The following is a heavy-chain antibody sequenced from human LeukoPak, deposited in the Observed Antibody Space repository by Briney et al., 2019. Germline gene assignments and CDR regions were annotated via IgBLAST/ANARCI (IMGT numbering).Heavy chain of an antibody. J-gene: IGHJ4*02. Sequence: PSETLSLTCAVYGGSFSGYYWSWIRQPPGKGLEWIGEINHSGSTNYNPSLKSRVTISVDTSKNQFSLKLSSVTAADTAVYYCARGPSRAVAGTWDYFDYWGQGTLVTVSS. V-gene: IGHV4-34*01. CDR3: ARGPSRAVAGTWDYFDY. CDR2: INHSGST. CDR1: GGSFSGYY. D-gene: IGHD6-19*01.